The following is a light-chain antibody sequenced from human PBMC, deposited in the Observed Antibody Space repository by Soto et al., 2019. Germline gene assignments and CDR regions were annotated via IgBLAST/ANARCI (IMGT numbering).Light chain of an antibody. V-gene: IGKV1-6*01. CDR1: QDIRTE. J-gene: IGKJ1*01. CDR3: LQDYSYPRT. CDR2: ATS. Sequence: AIQMTQSPSSLSASVGDRVTITCRASQDIRTELGWYQQKPGNAPKLLIYATSIFHSGVPSRFSGIGSGTDFTLTTSSLQPEDFASYYCLQDYSYPRTFGQGTKVEIK.